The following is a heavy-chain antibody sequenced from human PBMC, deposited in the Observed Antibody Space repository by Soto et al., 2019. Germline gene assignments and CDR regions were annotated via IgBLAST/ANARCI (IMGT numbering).Heavy chain of an antibody. D-gene: IGHD6-19*01. CDR1: GYIFTGYY. J-gene: IGHJ5*02. V-gene: IGHV1-2*02. Sequence: QVQLVQSGAEVKKSGASVKVSCKASGYIFTGYYFHWVRQAPGQGLEWVGWINPNSGGTNYAQNFQGRATLTRDSSITTVYMELSSLRPDDTAVYYCARDGVAVAGSQNWLDTWGQGTLVTVSS. CDR3: ARDGVAVAGSQNWLDT. CDR2: INPNSGGT.